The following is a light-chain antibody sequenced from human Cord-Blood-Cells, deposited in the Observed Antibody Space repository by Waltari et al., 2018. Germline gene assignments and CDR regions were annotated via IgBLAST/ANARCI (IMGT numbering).Light chain of an antibody. CDR1: QSVLYSSNNKNY. J-gene: IGKJ5*01. CDR3: QHGIT. V-gene: IGKV4-1*01. CDR2: LAS. Sequence: DIVMTQPPDSLAVSLGDRATINCKSSQSVLYSSNNKNYLAWYQQKPGQPPKLLIYLASTRESGVPDRFSGSGSGTDFTLTISSLQAEDVAVYYCQHGITFGQGTRLEIK.